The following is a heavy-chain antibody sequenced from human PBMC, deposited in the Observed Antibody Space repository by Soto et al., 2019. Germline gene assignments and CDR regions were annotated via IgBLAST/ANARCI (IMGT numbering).Heavy chain of an antibody. CDR3: ARGGAHPWFDP. CDR1: GYTFTSYG. CDR2: ISVYNDNT. V-gene: IGHV1-18*01. J-gene: IGHJ5*02. D-gene: IGHD3-16*01. Sequence: QVHLVQSGPEVKKPGASVKVSCKTSGYTFTSYGISWMRQAPGQGLEWMGWISVYNDNTNYAQNLQGRVTMPTDTSTSTAYMELRSLRSDDTAVYYCARGGAHPWFDPWGQGTLVTVSS.